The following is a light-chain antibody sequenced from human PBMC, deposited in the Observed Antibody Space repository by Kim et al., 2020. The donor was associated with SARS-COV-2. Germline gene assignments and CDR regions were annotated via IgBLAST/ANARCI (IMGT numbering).Light chain of an antibody. Sequence: SYELTQPPSVSVSPGQTASINCSGDKLGDKYACWYQQKTGQSPVLVIYQDSKRPSGIPERFSGSNSGNTATLTISGTQAMDEADYYCQAWDSSTKVVFGGGTQLTVL. CDR3: QAWDSSTKVV. CDR2: QDS. CDR1: KLGDKY. V-gene: IGLV3-1*01. J-gene: IGLJ2*01.